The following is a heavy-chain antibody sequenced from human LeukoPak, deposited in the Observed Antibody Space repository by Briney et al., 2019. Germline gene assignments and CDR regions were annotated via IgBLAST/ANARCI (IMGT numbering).Heavy chain of an antibody. D-gene: IGHD3-22*01. CDR2: IYHNGNT. CDR1: GGSFSGYY. Sequence: SETLSLTCAVYGGSFSGYYWSWIRQPPGKGLEWIGEIYHNGNTNYNPSLKSRVTISVDTSKNQFSLRLSSVTAADTALYYCARQPLYDTSGYGQFDYWGQGTLVTVSS. J-gene: IGHJ4*02. V-gene: IGHV4-34*01. CDR3: ARQPLYDTSGYGQFDY.